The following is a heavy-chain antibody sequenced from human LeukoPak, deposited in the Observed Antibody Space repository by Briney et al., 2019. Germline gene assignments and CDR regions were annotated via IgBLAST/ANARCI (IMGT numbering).Heavy chain of an antibody. V-gene: IGHV3-53*01. Sequence: PGGSLRLSCAASGFTFRTYGMHWVRQAPGKGLEWVSVIYSGGSTYYADSVKGRFTISRDNSKNTLYLQMNSLKAEDTAVYYCARDHALGDYWGQGTLVTVSS. CDR3: ARDHALGDY. J-gene: IGHJ4*02. D-gene: IGHD2-2*01. CDR2: IYSGGST. CDR1: GFTFRTYG.